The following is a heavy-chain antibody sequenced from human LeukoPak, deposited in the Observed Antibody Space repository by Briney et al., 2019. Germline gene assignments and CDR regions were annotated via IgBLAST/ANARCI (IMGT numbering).Heavy chain of an antibody. CDR1: SFTFSSYS. D-gene: IGHD3-16*02. Sequence: GGSLLLSCAAPSFTFSSYSMNWVRPAAGKGLEWVSSISSSSSYIYYADSVKGRFTISRNNAKNSLYLQMNSLRAEDTAVYYCARPLYDYVWGSYRPFDAFDIWGQGTMVTVSS. CDR2: ISSSSSYI. V-gene: IGHV3-21*01. CDR3: ARPLYDYVWGSYRPFDAFDI. J-gene: IGHJ3*02.